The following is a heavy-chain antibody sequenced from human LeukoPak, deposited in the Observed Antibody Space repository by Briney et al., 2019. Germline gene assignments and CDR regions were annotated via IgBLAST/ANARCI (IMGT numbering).Heavy chain of an antibody. CDR2: IYPGDSDT. CDR1: GYRFTSYW. Sequence: GESLKISCKGSGYRFTSYWIGWVRQMPGKGLEWMGIIYPGDSDTRYSPSFQGQVTISADKSISTAYLQWSSLKASDTAMYYCARQSGIAAAGTPFDYWGQGTLVTVSS. J-gene: IGHJ4*02. D-gene: IGHD6-13*01. V-gene: IGHV5-51*01. CDR3: ARQSGIAAAGTPFDY.